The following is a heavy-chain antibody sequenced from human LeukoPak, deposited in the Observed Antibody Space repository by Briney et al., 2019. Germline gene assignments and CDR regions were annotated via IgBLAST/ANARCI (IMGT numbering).Heavy chain of an antibody. CDR3: TSWGDTTAEYFQR. D-gene: IGHD2-21*02. J-gene: IGHJ1*01. CDR1: GFMFNRCW. CDR2: INPDGRDT. V-gene: IGHV3-7*01. Sequence: GGSLRLSCVVSGFMFNRCWMNWVRQAPGKGLEWVAHINPDGRDTYYVDSVKGRFTISRDNAQNSMYLQMNSLRVEDTAVYYCTSWGDTTAEYFQRWGQDTLVTVSS.